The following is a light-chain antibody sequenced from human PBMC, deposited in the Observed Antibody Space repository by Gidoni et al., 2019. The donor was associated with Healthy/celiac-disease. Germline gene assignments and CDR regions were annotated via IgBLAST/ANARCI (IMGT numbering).Light chain of an antibody. CDR3: QQYNTYWT. J-gene: IGKJ1*01. Sequence: DIQMTQSPSTLSASVGDRVTITCRASQSISSWLAWYQQKPGKDPELLIYKASSLESGVPSRFSGSGSGTEFTLTISSLQPADFATYYCQQYNTYWTFGQGTKVEIK. CDR1: QSISSW. CDR2: KAS. V-gene: IGKV1-5*03.